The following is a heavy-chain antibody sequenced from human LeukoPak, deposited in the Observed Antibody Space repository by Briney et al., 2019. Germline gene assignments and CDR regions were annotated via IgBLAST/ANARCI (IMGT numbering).Heavy chain of an antibody. CDR1: SYSISSGYY. CDR3: ARDQSYGRHYFDY. Sequence: PSETLSLTCAVSSYSISSGYYWGWIRQPPGKGLEWIGNIHHSGSTYYNPSLKSRVTISLDTSKNQFSLRLSSVTAADPAVYYCARDQSYGRHYFDYWGQGILVTVSS. J-gene: IGHJ4*02. D-gene: IGHD5-18*01. V-gene: IGHV4-38-2*02. CDR2: IHHSGST.